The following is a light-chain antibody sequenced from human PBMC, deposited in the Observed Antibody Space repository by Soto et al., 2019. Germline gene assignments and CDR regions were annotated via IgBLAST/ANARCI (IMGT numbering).Light chain of an antibody. CDR2: AAS. J-gene: IGKJ5*01. Sequence: DIQMTQSPSSLSASVGDRVTITCRASQSIINSLNWYQQKPGEAPKLLIYAASSLQSGVPSRFSGSGSGTHFTLTISSLQPEDFATYYCQQTYDTPITFGQGTRLEIK. CDR1: QSIINS. CDR3: QQTYDTPIT. V-gene: IGKV1-39*01.